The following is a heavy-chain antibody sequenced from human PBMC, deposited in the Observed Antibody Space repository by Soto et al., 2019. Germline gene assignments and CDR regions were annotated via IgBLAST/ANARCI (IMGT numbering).Heavy chain of an antibody. CDR3: AIDPNDCGGNLFYCRMDV. J-gene: IGHJ6*04. V-gene: IGHV1-2*02. Sequence: GASVKVSCKTSGYIFTGNYMHWVRQAPGQGLEWMGRMNPNSGGTNYAQKFQGRVTMTGDTSINAAYMELSRLTSDDTAVYYCAIDPNDCGGNLFYCRMDVWGKGTTVSVAS. CDR2: MNPNSGGT. CDR1: GYIFTGNY. D-gene: IGHD4-17*01.